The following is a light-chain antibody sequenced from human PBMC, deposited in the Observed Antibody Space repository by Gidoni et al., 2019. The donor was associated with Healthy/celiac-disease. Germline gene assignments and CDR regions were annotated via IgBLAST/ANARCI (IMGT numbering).Light chain of an antibody. J-gene: IGKJ2*01. CDR2: DAS. Sequence: DIQMTQSPSSLSASVGDRVTITCQASQAISNYLHWYQPEPGKAPKLLIYDASNLETGVPSSVSGSGSETDFTFTISSLQPVDIATYYWQQYDNLPTFGQGTKLEIK. V-gene: IGKV1-33*01. CDR3: QQYDNLPT. CDR1: QAISNY.